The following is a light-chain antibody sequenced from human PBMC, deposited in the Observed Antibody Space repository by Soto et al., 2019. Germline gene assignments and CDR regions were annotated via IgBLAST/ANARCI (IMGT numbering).Light chain of an antibody. CDR1: QGISSY. J-gene: IGKJ4*01. CDR3: QQANSFPSLT. Sequence: DIQLTQSPSFLSASVGDRVTITCRASQGISSYLAWYQQKPGKAPKLLIYAASSLQSGVPSRFSGSGSGTDFTLTISSLQPEDFATYYCQQANSFPSLTFGGGTKVDIK. CDR2: AAS. V-gene: IGKV1-9*01.